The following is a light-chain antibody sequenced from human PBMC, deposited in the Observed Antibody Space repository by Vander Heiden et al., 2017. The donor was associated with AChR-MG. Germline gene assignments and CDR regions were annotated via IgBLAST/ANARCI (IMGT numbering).Light chain of an antibody. CDR2: GNN. CDR3: QSYDSSLSGVV. J-gene: IGLJ2*01. CDR1: SSNIGAGYD. Sequence: QSVLTQPPSVSGAPGQRIPISCTGSSSNIGAGYDVHWYQQLPGTAPKLLIYGNNNRPSGVPDRFSGSKSGTSASLAITGLQAEDEADYYCQSYDSSLSGVVFGGGTKLTVL. V-gene: IGLV1-40*01.